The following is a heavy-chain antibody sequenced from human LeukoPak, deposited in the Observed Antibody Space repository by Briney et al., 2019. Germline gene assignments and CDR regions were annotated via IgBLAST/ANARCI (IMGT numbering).Heavy chain of an antibody. Sequence: GRFLRLSCAASGFTFDDYAMHWVRQAPGKGLEWVSGISWNSGSIGYADSVKGRFTISRDNAKNSLYLQMNSLRAEDTALYYCAKVRAGGEDAFDIWGQGTMVTVSS. CDR2: ISWNSGSI. V-gene: IGHV3-9*01. CDR1: GFTFDDYA. D-gene: IGHD2-8*02. J-gene: IGHJ3*02. CDR3: AKVRAGGEDAFDI.